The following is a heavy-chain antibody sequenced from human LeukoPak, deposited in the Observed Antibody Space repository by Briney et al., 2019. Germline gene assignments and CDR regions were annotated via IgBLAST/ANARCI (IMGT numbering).Heavy chain of an antibody. J-gene: IGHJ4*02. D-gene: IGHD1-26*01. CDR1: GGSISSGSYY. CDR3: ARSGSYYFRSYGY. Sequence: SETLSLTCTVSGGSISSGSYYWSWIRQPAGKGLEWIGRIYTSGSTNYNPSLKSRVTISVDTSKNQFSLKLSSVTAADTAVYYCARSGSYYFRSYGYWGQGTLVTVSS. V-gene: IGHV4-61*02. CDR2: IYTSGST.